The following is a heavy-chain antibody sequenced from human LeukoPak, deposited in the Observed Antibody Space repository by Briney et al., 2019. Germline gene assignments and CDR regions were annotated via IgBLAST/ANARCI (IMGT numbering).Heavy chain of an antibody. CDR2: IYYTGST. Sequence: SETLSLTCTVSGGSVSSGSYYWSWIRQPPGKGLEWIGYIYYTGSTNYNPSLKSRVTISVDTSKNQFSLKLSSVTAADTAVYYCARGLELRPYYYGMDVWGQGTTVTVSS. CDR3: ARGLELRPYYYGMDV. CDR1: GGSVSSGSYY. J-gene: IGHJ6*02. D-gene: IGHD1-7*01. V-gene: IGHV4-61*01.